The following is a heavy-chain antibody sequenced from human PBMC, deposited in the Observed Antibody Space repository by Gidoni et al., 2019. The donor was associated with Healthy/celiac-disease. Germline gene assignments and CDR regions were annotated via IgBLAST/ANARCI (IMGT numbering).Heavy chain of an antibody. V-gene: IGHV3-48*02. CDR2: ISSSISTI. CDR1: GFTFSSSS. Sequence: EVQLVESVGGLVQPGGSLSLSSAASGFTFSSSSMNRVRQAPGKGLEWVSYISSSISTIYYADSVKGRFTISRDNAKNSLYLQMNSLRDEDTAVYYCARDPGATVAFDYWGQGTLVTVSS. CDR3: ARDPGATVAFDY. J-gene: IGHJ4*02. D-gene: IGHD1-26*01.